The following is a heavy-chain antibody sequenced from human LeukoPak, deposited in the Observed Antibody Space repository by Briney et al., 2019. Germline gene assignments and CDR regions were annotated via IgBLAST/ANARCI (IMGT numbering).Heavy chain of an antibody. V-gene: IGHV4-59*01. CDR1: GGFISSYY. J-gene: IGHJ2*01. D-gene: IGHD4-17*01. Sequence: SGTLSLTCTVSGGFISSYYWSWIRQPPGKGLEWIGYIYYTGRTNYNPSLKSRVTISVDTSKNQFSLNLNSVTAADTAVYYCARVPDDGDYGGWHFDLWGRGTLVTVSS. CDR3: ARVPDDGDYGGWHFDL. CDR2: IYYTGRT.